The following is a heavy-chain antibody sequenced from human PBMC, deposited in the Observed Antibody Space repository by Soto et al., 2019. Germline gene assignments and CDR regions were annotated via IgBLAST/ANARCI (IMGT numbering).Heavy chain of an antibody. CDR3: ATPGLQYQSSGYVYFDY. D-gene: IGHD3-9*01. Sequence: HLQLQESGPGLVKPSETLSLTCNVSGGSISSSSYYWGWIRQPPGKGLEWIGSFYYSGSTYTNPSLKSRVTISIDTSKNQFSQQSTSLTAADTSVYYLATPGLQYQSSGYVYFDYWGQGTRVTVST. CDR1: GGSISSSSYY. J-gene: IGHJ4*02. CDR2: FYYSGST. V-gene: IGHV4-39*01.